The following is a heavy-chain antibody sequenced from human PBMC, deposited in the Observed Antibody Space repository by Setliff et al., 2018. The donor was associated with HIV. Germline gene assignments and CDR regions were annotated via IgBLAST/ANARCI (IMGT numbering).Heavy chain of an antibody. CDR3: AIGSSNWPHRPNNYYFDY. CDR1: GETFTSYI. V-gene: IGHV1-46*01. J-gene: IGHJ4*02. D-gene: IGHD6-13*01. Sequence: ASVKVSCKASGETFTSYILHWVRQAAGQGLEWVGRIAPSSGGIHYAQKFQDRVTMTRDTSTSTAYMELSSLRSEDTGVYYCAIGSSNWPHRPNNYYFDYWGQGTPVTVSS. CDR2: IAPSSGGI.